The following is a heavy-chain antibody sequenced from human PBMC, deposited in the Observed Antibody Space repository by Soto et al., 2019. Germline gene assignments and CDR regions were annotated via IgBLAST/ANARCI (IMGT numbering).Heavy chain of an antibody. J-gene: IGHJ4*02. Sequence: EVQLVESGGGLVQPGGSLRLSCADSGFPFSSYAMNWVRQAPGKGLEWVSYINSGSSTIYYADSAKGRFTISSDNAKNALYLQMNSLSDEDTAVYLCVRDRGYTRYAWQYWGQGALVAVSS. CDR3: VRDRGYTRYAWQY. D-gene: IGHD5-12*01. V-gene: IGHV3-48*02. CDR1: GFPFSSYA. CDR2: INSGSSTI.